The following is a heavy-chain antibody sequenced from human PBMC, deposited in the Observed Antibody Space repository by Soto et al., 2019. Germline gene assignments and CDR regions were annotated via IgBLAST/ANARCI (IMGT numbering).Heavy chain of an antibody. J-gene: IGHJ4*02. D-gene: IGHD6-19*01. Sequence: GASVKVSCKASGYTFTRFGISWVRQAPGQGLEWMGWISAFNGATNYAQKFQDRITMTTDTPTSTAYMELRSLISDDTAVYYCARLYSSGWLRSYSHYWGQGTLVTVSS. V-gene: IGHV1-18*01. CDR1: GYTFTRFG. CDR3: ARLYSSGWLRSYSHY. CDR2: ISAFNGAT.